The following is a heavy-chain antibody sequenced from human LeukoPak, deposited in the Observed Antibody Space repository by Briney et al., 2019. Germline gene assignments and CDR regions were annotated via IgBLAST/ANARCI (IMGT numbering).Heavy chain of an antibody. CDR2: IYYSGST. D-gene: IGHD6-19*01. V-gene: IGHV4-59*01. J-gene: IGHJ5*02. Sequence: PAETLSLPCTVSGGSISSYYWSWLRQPPGKGLEWIGYIYYSGSTKYNPSLKSRVTISVDTSKNQFSLKLSSVTAADTAVYYCARVTSGWPDNWFDPWGQGTLVSVSS. CDR3: ARVTSGWPDNWFDP. CDR1: GGSISSYY.